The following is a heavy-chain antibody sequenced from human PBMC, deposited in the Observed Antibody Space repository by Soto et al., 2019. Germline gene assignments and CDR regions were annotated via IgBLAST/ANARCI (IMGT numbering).Heavy chain of an antibody. CDR2: IYYSGST. Sequence: PSETLSLTCTVSGGSVSSGSYYWSWIRQPPGKGLEWIGYIYYSGSTNYNPSLKSRVTISVDTSKNQFSLKLSSVTAADTAVYYCARHGYNYGGGYFDYWGQGTLVTVSS. D-gene: IGHD5-18*01. J-gene: IGHJ4*02. V-gene: IGHV4-61*01. CDR1: GGSVSSGSYY. CDR3: ARHGYNYGGGYFDY.